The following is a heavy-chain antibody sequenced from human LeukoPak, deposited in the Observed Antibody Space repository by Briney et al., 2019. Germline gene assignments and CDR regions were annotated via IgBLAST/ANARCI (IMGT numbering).Heavy chain of an antibody. D-gene: IGHD3-22*01. CDR2: IYPGDSDT. V-gene: IGHV5-51*01. CDR1: GHSVYNYW. J-gene: IGHJ5*02. CDR3: ARLNSYDSSGSKFDP. Sequence: GESLKISCKVSGHSVYNYWIGWVRQMPGKGLEWMGIIYPGDSDTRYSPSFQGQVTISADKSITTAYLQWSSLKASDTAIYYCARLNSYDSSGSKFDPWGQGTLVTVSS.